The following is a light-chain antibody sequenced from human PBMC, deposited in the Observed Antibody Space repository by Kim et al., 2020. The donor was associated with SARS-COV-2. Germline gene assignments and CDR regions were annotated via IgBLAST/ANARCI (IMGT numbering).Light chain of an antibody. Sequence: SPGGRATLSCRASQSVARSYLAWYQQKPGQAPRLLIYGASSRATGIPDRFSGSESGTDFTLTISRLEPEDFAVYYCQQYATSPLTFGQGTRLEIK. CDR2: GAS. J-gene: IGKJ5*01. V-gene: IGKV3-20*01. CDR1: QSVARSY. CDR3: QQYATSPLT.